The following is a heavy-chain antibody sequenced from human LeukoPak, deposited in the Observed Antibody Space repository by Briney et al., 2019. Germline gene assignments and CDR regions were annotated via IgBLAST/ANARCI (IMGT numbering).Heavy chain of an antibody. D-gene: IGHD6-19*01. CDR3: ARGPNPFAVAGYFDY. J-gene: IGHJ4*02. CDR1: GYTFTSYD. V-gene: IGHV1-8*01. CDR2: MNPNSGNT. Sequence: GASVKVSCKASGYTFTSYDINWVRQATGQGLEWMGWMNPNSGNTGYAQKFQGRVTMTRNTPISTAYMELSSLRSEDTVVYYCARGPNPFAVAGYFDYWGQGTLVTVSS.